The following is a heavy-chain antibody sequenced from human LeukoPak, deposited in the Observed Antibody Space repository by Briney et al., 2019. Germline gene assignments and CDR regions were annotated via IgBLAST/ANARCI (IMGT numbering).Heavy chain of an antibody. V-gene: IGHV1-69*04. CDR2: IIPILGIA. CDR3: ASNPLYVWGSYRHGYYFDY. CDR1: GGTFSSYA. J-gene: IGHJ4*02. Sequence: GASVKVSCKASGGTFSSYAISWVRQAPGQGLEWMGRIIPILGIANYAQKFQGRVTITADKSTSTAYMELSSLRSEDTAVYYCASNPLYVWGSYRHGYYFDYWGQGTLVTVSS. D-gene: IGHD3-16*02.